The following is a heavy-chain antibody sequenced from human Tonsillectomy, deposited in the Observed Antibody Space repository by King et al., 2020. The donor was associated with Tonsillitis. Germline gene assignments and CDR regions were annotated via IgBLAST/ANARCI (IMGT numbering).Heavy chain of an antibody. Sequence: VQLQESGPGLAKPSQTLSLTCTVSGGSISSGSHSWTWIRQPAGKGLEWIGRIYTSGGTNYNPSLKSRVIISIDTSKNQFSLKVSSVTAADTAVYYCARSSPISGWYVDYWGQGSLVTVSS. D-gene: IGHD6-19*01. V-gene: IGHV4-61*02. CDR1: GGSISSGSHS. CDR2: IYTSGGT. CDR3: ARSSPISGWYVDY. J-gene: IGHJ4*02.